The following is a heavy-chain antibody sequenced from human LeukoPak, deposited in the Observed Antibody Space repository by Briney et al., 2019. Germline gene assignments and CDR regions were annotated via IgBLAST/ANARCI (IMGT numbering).Heavy chain of an antibody. CDR3: ARHSKYYYDSSGSYVGYFQH. CDR1: GGSISVYY. Sequence: PSETLSLTCTVSGGSISVYYWSWIRQPPGKGLEWIGDIYYSGSTNYNPSLKSRVTISVDTSKNQFSLKLSSVTAADTAVYYCARHSKYYYDSSGSYVGYFQHWGQGTLVTVSS. V-gene: IGHV4-59*08. D-gene: IGHD3-22*01. CDR2: IYYSGST. J-gene: IGHJ1*01.